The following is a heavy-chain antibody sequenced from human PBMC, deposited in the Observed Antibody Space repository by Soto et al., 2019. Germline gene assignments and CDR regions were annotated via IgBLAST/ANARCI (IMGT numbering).Heavy chain of an antibody. Sequence: QVQLVQSGAEVKKPGSSVKVSCKASGGTFSSYSISWVRQAPGQGLEWMGKIIPMFGVANYAQKFQGRITITADKSTSTAYVELSSLRSEDTAVYYCARGVVVTATIYYYHAMDAWGQGTTVTVSS. CDR1: GGTFSSYS. D-gene: IGHD2-15*01. J-gene: IGHJ6*02. CDR2: IIPMFGVA. V-gene: IGHV1-69*02. CDR3: ARGVVVTATIYYYHAMDA.